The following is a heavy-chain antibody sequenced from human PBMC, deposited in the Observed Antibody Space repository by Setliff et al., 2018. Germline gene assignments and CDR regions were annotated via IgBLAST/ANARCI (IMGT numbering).Heavy chain of an antibody. CDR1: GASVTSFDYY. CDR2: INHSGGT. D-gene: IGHD3-3*01. J-gene: IGHJ4*02. V-gene: IGHV4-39*07. CDR3: RYWSGYYNNDY. Sequence: SETLSLTCTVSGASVTSFDYYWGWVRQSPGKGLEWIGEINHSGGTNYNPSLKSRLTISVDASTNQFSLKLYSVTAADTAVYYCRYWSGYYNNDYWGQGTLVTVSS.